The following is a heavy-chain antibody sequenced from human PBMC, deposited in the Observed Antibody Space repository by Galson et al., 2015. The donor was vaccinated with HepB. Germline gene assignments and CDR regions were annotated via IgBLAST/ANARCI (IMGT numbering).Heavy chain of an antibody. D-gene: IGHD1-26*01. V-gene: IGHV2-70*11. J-gene: IGHJ6*02. CDR2: IDWDDDK. Sequence: PALEKPTQTLTLTCTFSGFSLSTTGMCVSWIRQPPGKALEWLARIDWDDDKYYSPSLKTRLTISKDTSKNQVVLTMTNMEPVDTGTYYCARNSGTYAGYYGMDVWGQGTTVIVSS. CDR1: GFSLSTTGMC. CDR3: ARNSGTYAGYYGMDV.